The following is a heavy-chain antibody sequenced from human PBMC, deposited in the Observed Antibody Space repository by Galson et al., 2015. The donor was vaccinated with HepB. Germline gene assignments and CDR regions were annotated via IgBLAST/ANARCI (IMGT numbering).Heavy chain of an antibody. CDR2: ISYDGSNK. D-gene: IGHD3-22*01. CDR3: ARVYYYDSSGKHGGGMDV. J-gene: IGHJ6*02. Sequence: SLRLSCAASGFTFSSYAMHWVRQAPGKGLEWVAVISYDGSNKYYADSVKGRFTISRDNSKNTLYLQMNSLRAEDTAVYYCARVYYYDSSGKHGGGMDVWGQGTTVTVSS. CDR1: GFTFSSYA. V-gene: IGHV3-30-3*01.